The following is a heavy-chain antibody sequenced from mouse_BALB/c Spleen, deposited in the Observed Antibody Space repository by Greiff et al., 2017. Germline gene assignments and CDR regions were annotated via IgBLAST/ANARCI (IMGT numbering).Heavy chain of an antibody. CDR3: ARNVPFDY. Sequence: QVQLQQSGPELVKPGASVKMSCKASGYTFTSYYIHWVKQRPGQGLEWIGWIYPGDGSTKYNEKFKGKTTLTADKSSSTAYMLLSSLTSEDSAIYFCARNVPFDYWGQGNTRTVSS. CDR1: GYTFTSYY. J-gene: IGHJ2*01. V-gene: IGHV1S56*01. CDR2: IYPGDGST.